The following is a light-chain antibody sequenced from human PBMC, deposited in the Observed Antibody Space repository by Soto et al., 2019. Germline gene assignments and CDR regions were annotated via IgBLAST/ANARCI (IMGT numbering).Light chain of an antibody. J-gene: IGKJ2*01. CDR1: QTTSASY. CDR3: QQYGNSPPYT. CDR2: DTS. Sequence: EIVLTQSPGTLSLSPGERATLSCRASQTTSASYLGWYQQKPGQAPRLLIYDTSNRATGIPDKFSGSGSGTDFTLTISRLEPEDFAVYYCQQYGNSPPYTFGQGTTLEI. V-gene: IGKV3-20*01.